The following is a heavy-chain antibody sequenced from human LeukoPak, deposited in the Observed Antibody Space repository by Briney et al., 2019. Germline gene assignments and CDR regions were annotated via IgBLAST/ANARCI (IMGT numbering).Heavy chain of an antibody. CDR3: ARDSSNSYGFRLFDL. J-gene: IGHJ4*02. V-gene: IGHV4-39*02. Sequence: SETLSLTCTVSGGSISSRSYYWGWTRQPPGKGLGWIGNIYYSGSTYYNPSLKSRVTISVDTSKNQFSLKLSSVTAADAAVYYCARDSSNSYGFRLFDLWGQGTLVTVSS. D-gene: IGHD4-17*01. CDR2: IYYSGST. CDR1: GGSISSRSYY.